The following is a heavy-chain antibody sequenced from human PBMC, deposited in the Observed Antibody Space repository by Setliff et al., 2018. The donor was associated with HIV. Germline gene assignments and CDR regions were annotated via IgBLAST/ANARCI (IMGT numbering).Heavy chain of an antibody. CDR2: IIPMYGVT. D-gene: IGHD2-21*02. Sequence: ASVKVSCKASGGNFGNSVISWVRQAPGQGPEWMGGIIPMYGVTNYAQKFQGRVTITTDESTSTAYMELSSLRSEDTAVYYCASPTAIPHWGQGTLVTVSS. CDR1: GGNFGNSV. J-gene: IGHJ4*02. V-gene: IGHV1-69*05. CDR3: ASPTAIPH.